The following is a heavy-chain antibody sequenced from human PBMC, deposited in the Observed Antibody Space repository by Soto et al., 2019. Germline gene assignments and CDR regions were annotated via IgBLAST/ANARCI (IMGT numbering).Heavy chain of an antibody. CDR3: ARGLAVRGSYGLDV. Sequence: QLQLQESGSGLVKPSQTLSLTCAVSGASISSGGSSWSWIRQAPGTGLEWIGYIYHSGITNYNPSLKSRVTISGDKSQNQFPLSLSFVNAADTAVYYCARGLAVRGSYGLDVWGQGTTVTVSS. CDR2: IYHSGIT. D-gene: IGHD3-10*01. J-gene: IGHJ6*02. V-gene: IGHV4-30-2*01. CDR1: GASISSGGSS.